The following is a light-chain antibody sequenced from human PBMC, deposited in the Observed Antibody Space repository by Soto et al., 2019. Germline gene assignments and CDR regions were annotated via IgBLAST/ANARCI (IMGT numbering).Light chain of an antibody. V-gene: IGKV3D-15*01. CDR3: QQYDDLLRLT. CDR2: LTS. J-gene: IGKJ4*01. Sequence: TQSPATLSSFHGDRVTLSCGASQALNTRLAWYQHKPGQAPRLLIYLTSNRAAGVPSRFSGSGSGTEFNLTISSLQSEDFAVYFCQQYDDLLRLTFGGGTKVDVK. CDR1: QALNTR.